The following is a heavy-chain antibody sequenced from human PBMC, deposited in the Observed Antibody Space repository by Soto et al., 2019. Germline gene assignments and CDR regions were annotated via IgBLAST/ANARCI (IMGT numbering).Heavy chain of an antibody. CDR3: ARHPGYYDILTGYTTYYFDS. V-gene: IGHV4-59*08. Sequence: SETLSLTCTAFGGSMSSYYWNWIRQPPGKGLESIGYIYASGNTNYNPSFKSRVAISIDTSKRQISLKLSSVTAADTAVYYCARHPGYYDILTGYTTYYFDSWGQGILVTSPQ. D-gene: IGHD3-9*01. CDR1: GGSMSSYY. J-gene: IGHJ4*02. CDR2: IYASGNT.